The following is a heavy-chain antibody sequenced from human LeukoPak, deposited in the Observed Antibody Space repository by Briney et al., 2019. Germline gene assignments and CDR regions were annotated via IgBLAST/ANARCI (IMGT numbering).Heavy chain of an antibody. V-gene: IGHV4-39*01. CDR1: GGSISSSSYY. J-gene: IGHJ4*02. CDR2: IYYSGST. Sequence: SETLSLTCTVSGGSISSSSYYWGWIRQPPGKGLEWIGSIYYSGSTYYNPSLKSRVTISLETSKTQFSLKLSSVTAAVTAVYYCARLGESGSFLYYFDYWGQGTLVTVSS. CDR3: ARLGESGSFLYYFDY. D-gene: IGHD1-26*01.